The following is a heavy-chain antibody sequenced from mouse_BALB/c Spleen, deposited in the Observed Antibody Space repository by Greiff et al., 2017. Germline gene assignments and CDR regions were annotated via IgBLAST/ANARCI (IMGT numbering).Heavy chain of an antibody. CDR2: ISYSGST. J-gene: IGHJ2*01. CDR1: GYSITSDYA. Sequence: EVKLMESGPGLVKPSQSLSLTCTVTGYSITSDYAWNWIRQFPGKQLEWMGYISYSGSTSYNPSLKSRISITRDTSKNQFFLQLNSVTTEDTATYYCARDTTVVDYWGQGTTLTVSS. V-gene: IGHV3-2*02. CDR3: ARDTTVVDY. D-gene: IGHD1-1*01.